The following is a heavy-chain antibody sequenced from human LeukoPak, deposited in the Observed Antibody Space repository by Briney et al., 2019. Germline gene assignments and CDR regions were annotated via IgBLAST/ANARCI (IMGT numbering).Heavy chain of an antibody. CDR3: ARGRSGYYTNWFDP. V-gene: IGHV3-21*01. Sequence: GGSLRLSCAASGFTFSSYSMNWVRQAPGKGLEWVSSISSSSSYIYYADSVKGRFTISRDNAKNSLYLQMNSLRAEGTAVYYCARGRSGYYTNWFDPWGQGTLVTVSS. CDR2: ISSSSSYI. J-gene: IGHJ5*02. D-gene: IGHD3-22*01. CDR1: GFTFSSYS.